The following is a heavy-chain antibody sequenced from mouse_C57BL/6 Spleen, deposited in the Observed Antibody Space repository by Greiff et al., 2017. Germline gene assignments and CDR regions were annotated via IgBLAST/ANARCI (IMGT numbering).Heavy chain of an antibody. Sequence: VQLKESGGDLVKPGGSLKLSCAASGFTFSSYGMSWVRQTPDKRLEWVATISSGGSYTYYPDSVKGRFTISRDNAKNTLYLQMSSLKSEDTAMYYCASLSSSAWFAYWGQGTLVTVSA. CDR3: ASLSSSAWFAY. J-gene: IGHJ3*01. V-gene: IGHV5-6*01. D-gene: IGHD6-1*01. CDR2: ISSGGSYT. CDR1: GFTFSSYG.